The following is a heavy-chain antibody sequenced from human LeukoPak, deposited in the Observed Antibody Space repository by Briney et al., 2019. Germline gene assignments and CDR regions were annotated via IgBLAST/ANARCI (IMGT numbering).Heavy chain of an antibody. CDR1: GFTFSNYA. D-gene: IGHD6-13*01. V-gene: IGHV3-23*01. Sequence: PGGSLRLSCAASGFTFSNYAMSWVRQAPGKGLEWVSSISGSGDGAYHADSVRGRFTISRDNAKNSLYLQMNSLRAEDTAVYYCARIPIKRQLVKSGYYYYGMDVWGQGTTVTVSS. J-gene: IGHJ6*02. CDR3: ARIPIKRQLVKSGYYYYGMDV. CDR2: ISGSGDGA.